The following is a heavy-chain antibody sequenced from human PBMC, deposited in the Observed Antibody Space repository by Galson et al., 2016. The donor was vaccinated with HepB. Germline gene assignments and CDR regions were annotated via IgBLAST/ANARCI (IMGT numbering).Heavy chain of an antibody. V-gene: IGHV3-30-3*01. D-gene: IGHD1-26*01. Sequence: SLRLSCAASGFTFSSYAMSWVRQAPGKGLEWVAVLSHDGVTKFYADSVRARFTISRDKSKTTVYLQMDGLSAEDTAVYYCAREWELGGYFDYWGQGTLVTVSS. CDR3: AREWELGGYFDY. CDR2: LSHDGVTK. CDR1: GFTFSSYA. J-gene: IGHJ4*02.